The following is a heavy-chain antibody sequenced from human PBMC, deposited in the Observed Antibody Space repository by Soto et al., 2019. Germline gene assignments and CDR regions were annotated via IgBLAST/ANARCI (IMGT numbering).Heavy chain of an antibody. CDR2: IVVGSGNT. Sequence: SVKFSCKSSGFTFTSSAVQWVRQARGQRLEWIGWIVVGSGNTNYAQKFQERVTITRDMSTSTAYMELSSLRSEDTAVYYCAADGPYGGYTFDHWGQGTLVTFS. CDR1: GFTFTSSA. J-gene: IGHJ4*02. CDR3: AADGPYGGYTFDH. V-gene: IGHV1-58*01. D-gene: IGHD3-22*01.